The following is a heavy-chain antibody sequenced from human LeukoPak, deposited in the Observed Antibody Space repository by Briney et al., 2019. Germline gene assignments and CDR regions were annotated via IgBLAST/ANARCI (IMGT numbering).Heavy chain of an antibody. CDR1: GGSISSSSYC. CDR2: IYYSGST. V-gene: IGHV4-39*01. J-gene: IGHJ4*02. Sequence: SETLSLTCTVSGGSISSSSYCWGWIRQPPGKGLEWIGSIYYSGSTYYNPSLKSRVTISVDTSKNQFSLKLSSVTAADTAVYYCARLSAGDGFDYWGQGTLVSVSS. CDR3: ARLSAGDGFDY. D-gene: IGHD2-21*02.